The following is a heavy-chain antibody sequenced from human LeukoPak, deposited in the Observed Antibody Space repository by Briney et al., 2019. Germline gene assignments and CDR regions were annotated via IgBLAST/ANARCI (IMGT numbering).Heavy chain of an antibody. J-gene: IGHJ5*02. Sequence: GGSLSLFCAASGLTFSSYDMHWVRQAPGKGLEWVAVISYDGSNKYYPDCVKGRFTISRDNSKNTLYLQMNSLRAEDTAVYYCARDNGYCTNGVCYNNWFDPWGQGTLVTVSS. D-gene: IGHD2-8*01. CDR3: ARDNGYCTNGVCYNNWFDP. CDR2: ISYDGSNK. CDR1: GLTFSSYD. V-gene: IGHV3-30*01.